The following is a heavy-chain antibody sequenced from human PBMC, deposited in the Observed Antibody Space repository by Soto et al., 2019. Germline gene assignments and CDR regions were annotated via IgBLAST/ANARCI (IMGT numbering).Heavy chain of an antibody. CDR3: ARRYCSSTSCYMDV. D-gene: IGHD2-2*01. J-gene: IGHJ6*02. CDR2: INHSGST. CDR1: GGSFSGYY. V-gene: IGHV4-34*01. Sequence: SETLSLTCAVYGGSFSGYYWSWIRQPPGKGLEWIGEINHSGSTYYNPSLKSRVTISVDTSKNQFSLKLSSVTAADTAVYYCARRYCSSTSCYMDVWGQGTTVTVSS.